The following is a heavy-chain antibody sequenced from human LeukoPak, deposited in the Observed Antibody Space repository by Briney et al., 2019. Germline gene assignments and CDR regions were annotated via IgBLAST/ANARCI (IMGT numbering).Heavy chain of an antibody. Sequence: MAGESLKISCKGSGYSFTSYWIAWVRQMPGKGLEWMGIIYPGDSDTRYSPSFQGQVTISADKSISTAYLRWSSLKASDTAMYYCARHGLPGCNDRDCYTSFYYYGMDVWGQGTTVIVSS. CDR2: IYPGDSDT. D-gene: IGHD1-1*01. CDR3: ARHGLPGCNDRDCYTSFYYYGMDV. CDR1: GYSFTSYW. V-gene: IGHV5-51*01. J-gene: IGHJ6*02.